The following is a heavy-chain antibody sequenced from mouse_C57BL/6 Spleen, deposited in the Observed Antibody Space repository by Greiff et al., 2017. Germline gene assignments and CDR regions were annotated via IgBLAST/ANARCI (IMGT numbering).Heavy chain of an antibody. CDR1: GFTFTDYY. D-gene: IGHD2-4*01. Sequence: EVQLVESGGGLVQPGGSLSLSCAASGFTFTDYYMSWVRQPPGKALEWLGFIRNKANGYTTEYSASVKGRFTISRDNSQSILYRQMNALRAEDSATYYCARYIGLVYAMDYWGQGTSVTVSS. V-gene: IGHV7-3*01. J-gene: IGHJ4*01. CDR2: IRNKANGYTT. CDR3: ARYIGLVYAMDY.